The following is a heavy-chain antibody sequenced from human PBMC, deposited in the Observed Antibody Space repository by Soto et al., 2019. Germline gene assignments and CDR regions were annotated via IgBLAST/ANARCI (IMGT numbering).Heavy chain of an antibody. CDR3: ARGYGHDY. V-gene: IGHV1-18*01. D-gene: IGHD1-1*01. J-gene: IGHJ4*02. Sequence: QVQLVPSGAEVKKPGASVKVSCKASGYPFSKYGIIWVRQAPGQGLEWMGWISAYNGDTNYAQKLQVRVTMTTDTSTSTVYMELRSLRSDDTAVYYWARGYGHDYWGQGTLVTVSS. CDR2: ISAYNGDT. CDR1: GYPFSKYG.